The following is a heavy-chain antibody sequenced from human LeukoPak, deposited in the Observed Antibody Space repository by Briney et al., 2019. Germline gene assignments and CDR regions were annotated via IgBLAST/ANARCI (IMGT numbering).Heavy chain of an antibody. J-gene: IGHJ6*03. D-gene: IGHD3/OR15-3a*01. CDR3: AKGPWTGKYYYYMDV. V-gene: IGHV3-30*18. Sequence: GGSLRLSCAASGFTFSSYAMSWVRQAPGKGLEWVAVISYDGSNKYYADSVKGRFTISRDNSKNTLYLQMNSLRAEDTAVYYCAKGPWTGKYYYYMDVWGKGTTVTVSS. CDR1: GFTFSSYA. CDR2: ISYDGSNK.